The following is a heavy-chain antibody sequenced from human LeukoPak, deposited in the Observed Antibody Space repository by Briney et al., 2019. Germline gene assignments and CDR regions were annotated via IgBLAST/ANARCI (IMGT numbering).Heavy chain of an antibody. J-gene: IGHJ3*02. CDR1: GASISSSY. D-gene: IGHD3-22*01. CDR3: VRGNYDNRGYSNAFDI. V-gene: IGHV4-59*01. Sequence: SGTLSLTCTVSGASISSSYWSWVRQPPGRRLEWIGFIYYNGNTNSNPSLKSRVTISADTSKNQFSLKLTSVTAADTAVYYCVRGNYDNRGYSNAFDIWGQGAMVTVSS. CDR2: IYYNGNT.